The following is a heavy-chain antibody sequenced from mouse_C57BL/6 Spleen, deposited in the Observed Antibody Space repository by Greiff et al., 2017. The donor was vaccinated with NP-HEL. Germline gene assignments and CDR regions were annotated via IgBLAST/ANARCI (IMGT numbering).Heavy chain of an antibody. Sequence: EVMLVESGGDLVKPGGSLKLSCAASGFTFSSYGMSWVRQTPDKRLEWVATISSGGSYTYYPDSVKGRFTISRDNAKNTLYLQMSSLKSEDTAMYYCARQDHYDYDYWGQGTTLTVSS. J-gene: IGHJ2*01. D-gene: IGHD2-4*01. CDR2: ISSGGSYT. CDR3: ARQDHYDYDY. CDR1: GFTFSSYG. V-gene: IGHV5-6*01.